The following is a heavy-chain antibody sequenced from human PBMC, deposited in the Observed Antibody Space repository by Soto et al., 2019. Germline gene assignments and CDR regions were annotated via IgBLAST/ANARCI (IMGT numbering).Heavy chain of an antibody. J-gene: IGHJ3*02. CDR3: AVYCSGGSCYSGAFDI. Sequence: EVQLVESGGGLVKPGGSLRLSCAASGFTFSSYSMNWVRQAPGKGLEWVSSISSSSSYIYYADSVKGRFTISRDNAKNSMYLQMNSLGAEDTAVYYCAVYCSGGSCYSGAFDIWGQGTMVTVSS. CDR1: GFTFSSYS. V-gene: IGHV3-21*01. D-gene: IGHD2-15*01. CDR2: ISSSSSYI.